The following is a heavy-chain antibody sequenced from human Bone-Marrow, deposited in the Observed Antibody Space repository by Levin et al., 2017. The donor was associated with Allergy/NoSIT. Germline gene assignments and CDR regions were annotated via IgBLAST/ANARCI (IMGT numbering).Heavy chain of an antibody. D-gene: IGHD2-15*01. CDR1: GGSISSSSYY. V-gene: IGHV4-39*01. J-gene: IGHJ4*02. CDR3: ARLGSGADY. CDR2: IYYSGST. Sequence: SQTLSLTCTVSGGSISSSSYYWGWIRQPPGKGLEWTGSIYYSGSTYYNPSLKSRVTISVDTSKNQFSLKLSSVTAADTAVYYCARLGSGADYWGQGTLVTVSS.